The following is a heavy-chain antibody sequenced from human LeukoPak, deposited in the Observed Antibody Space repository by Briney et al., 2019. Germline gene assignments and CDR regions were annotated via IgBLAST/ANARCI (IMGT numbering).Heavy chain of an antibody. Sequence: ASVKVSCKASGYTFTGYYMHWVRQAPGQGLEWMGWINPNSGGTNYAQKFQGWVTMTRDTSISTAYMELSRLRSDDTAVYYCARTFGYCSGGSCYLDNWGQGALVTVSS. CDR2: INPNSGGT. CDR1: GYTFTGYY. V-gene: IGHV1-2*04. CDR3: ARTFGYCSGGSCYLDN. D-gene: IGHD2-15*01. J-gene: IGHJ4*02.